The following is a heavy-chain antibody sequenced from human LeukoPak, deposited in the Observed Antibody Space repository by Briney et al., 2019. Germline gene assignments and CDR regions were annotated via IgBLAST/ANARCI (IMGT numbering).Heavy chain of an antibody. CDR1: GFTFSSSW. D-gene: IGHD3-22*01. CDR2: IHSDGSTT. CDR3: ARNPYDSSGYKAPYWHFDL. Sequence: GGSLRLSCAASGFTFSSSWMHWVRQAPGKGPVWVSRIHSDGSTTVYADSVKGRFTISRDNSKNTLYLQMNSLRAEDTAVYYCARNPYDSSGYKAPYWHFDLWGRGTLVTVSS. V-gene: IGHV3-74*03. J-gene: IGHJ2*01.